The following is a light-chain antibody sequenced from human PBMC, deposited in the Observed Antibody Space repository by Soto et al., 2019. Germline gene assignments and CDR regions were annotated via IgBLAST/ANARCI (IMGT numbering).Light chain of an antibody. J-gene: IGLJ1*01. CDR1: SSNIWAGYD. CDR2: ANR. Sequence: QSVLTQPPSVSGAPGXXXXXXXTGSSSNIWAGYDVHWYQRLPGTGPKLLIYANRNRPSGVPDRFSGSRSGTSVSLAITGLQAEDEADYYCQSYDSSLSGYVFGIGTKLTVL. V-gene: IGLV1-40*01. CDR3: QSYDSSLSGYV.